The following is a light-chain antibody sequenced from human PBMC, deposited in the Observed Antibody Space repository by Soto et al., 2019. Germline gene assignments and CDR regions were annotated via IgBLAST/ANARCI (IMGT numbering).Light chain of an antibody. CDR3: RSYTSSSTGV. J-gene: IGLJ1*01. V-gene: IGLV2-14*01. CDR1: SSDVGGYNH. Sequence: QSVLTQPASVSGSPGQSITISCTGTSSDVGGYNHVSWYQQLPGKAPKLMIYEVSNRPSGVSNRFSGSKSGNTASLTISGLQAEDEADYFCRSYTSSSTGVFGTGTKLTVL. CDR2: EVS.